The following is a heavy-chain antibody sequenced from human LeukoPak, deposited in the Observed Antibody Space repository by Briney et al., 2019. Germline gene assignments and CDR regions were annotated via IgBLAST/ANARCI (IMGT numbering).Heavy chain of an antibody. CDR3: ARDTIFVDYYMDV. V-gene: IGHV3-74*01. J-gene: IGHJ6*03. CDR2: INSGGSST. Sequence: PGGSLRLSCAASGFTFSSYWMHWVRQAPGKGLVWVSRINSGGSSTSYADSVKGRFTISRDNAKNTLYLQMNSLRAEDTAVYYCARDTIFVDYYMDVWGKGTTVTVSS. CDR1: GFTFSSYW. D-gene: IGHD3-3*01.